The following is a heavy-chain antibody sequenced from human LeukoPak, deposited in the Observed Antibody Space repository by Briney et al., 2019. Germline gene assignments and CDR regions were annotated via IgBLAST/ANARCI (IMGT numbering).Heavy chain of an antibody. D-gene: IGHD2-15*01. CDR3: AKDRLSSGGEGLLDP. J-gene: IGHJ5*02. CDR1: GFTFDDYA. CDR2: ISWDGGST. Sequence: PGGSLRLSCAASGFTFDDYAMHWVRQAPGKGLEWVSLISWDGGSTYYADSVKGRFTISRDNSKNSLYLQMNSLRAEDTALYYYAKDRLSSGGEGLLDPWGQGTLVTVSS. V-gene: IGHV3-43D*03.